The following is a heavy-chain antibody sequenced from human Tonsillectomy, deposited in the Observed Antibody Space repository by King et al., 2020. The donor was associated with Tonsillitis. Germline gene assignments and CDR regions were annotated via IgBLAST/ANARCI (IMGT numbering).Heavy chain of an antibody. D-gene: IGHD2-2*01. CDR3: AREASTHYYYYGMDV. V-gene: IGHV4-4*07. CDR1: GGSISSYY. CDR2: IYSSGST. J-gene: IGHJ6*02. Sequence: VQLQESGPGLVKPSETLSLTCTVSGGSISSYYWSWLRQPAGKGLEWIGRIYSSGSTNYNPSLKSRVTMSVDTSKNQFSLKLSSVTAADTAVYYCAREASTHYYYYGMDVWGQGTTVTVSS.